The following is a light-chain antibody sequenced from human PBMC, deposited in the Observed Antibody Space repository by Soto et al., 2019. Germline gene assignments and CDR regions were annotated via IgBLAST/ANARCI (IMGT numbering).Light chain of an antibody. V-gene: IGLV2-14*01. CDR3: NSYTRSGTVV. Sequence: QSALPQPASVSGWPGQSITIYCTGTSSDVGGSIYVSWYQLSPGKPPKLLIYDVDRHSGVSNRFSGSKSGNTASLTISGLQAEDEADYYCNSYTRSGTVVFGGGTKLTVL. CDR2: DV. J-gene: IGLJ3*02. CDR1: SSDVGGSIY.